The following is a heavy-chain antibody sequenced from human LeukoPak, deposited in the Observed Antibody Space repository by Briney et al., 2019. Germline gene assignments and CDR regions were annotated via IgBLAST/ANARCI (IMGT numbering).Heavy chain of an antibody. CDR2: ISGSGGST. D-gene: IGHD1-1*01. CDR1: GFTFSSYA. CDR3: ATVAGLERDSDY. J-gene: IGHJ4*02. Sequence: GGSLRLSCAASGFTFSSYAISWVRQAPGKGLEWVSAISGSGGSTYYADSVKGRFTISRDNSKNTLYLQMNSLRAEDAAVYYCATVAGLERDSDYWGQGTLVTVSS. V-gene: IGHV3-23*01.